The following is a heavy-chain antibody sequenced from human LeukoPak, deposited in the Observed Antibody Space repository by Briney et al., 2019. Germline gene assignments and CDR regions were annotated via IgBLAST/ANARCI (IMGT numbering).Heavy chain of an antibody. Sequence: GGSLRLSCAASGFTFNNYAMSGVRQAPGKGLEWVSTISGSGGRTYYADSVKGRFTISRDNSKNTLYLQMNSLRAEDTAIYYCAKDFEGYSSSWYDFDYWGQGTLVTVSS. J-gene: IGHJ4*02. CDR2: ISGSGGRT. V-gene: IGHV3-23*01. CDR1: GFTFNNYA. CDR3: AKDFEGYSSSWYDFDY. D-gene: IGHD6-13*01.